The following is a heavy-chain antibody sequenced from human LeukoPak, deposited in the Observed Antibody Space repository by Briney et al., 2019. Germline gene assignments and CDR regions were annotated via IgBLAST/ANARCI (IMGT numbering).Heavy chain of an antibody. CDR3: ARATHWGLGF. CDR1: GFNYRSYW. D-gene: IGHD7-27*01. V-gene: IGHV3-7*01. J-gene: IGHJ4*02. CDR2: INQGGSEI. Sequence: PGGSLRLSCAASGFNYRSYWMNWVRQAPGKGLEWVANINQGGSEIYYVDSVKGRFTISRDNAKNSLYLEMNSLRVEDTAVYYCARATHWGLGFWGQGTRVTVSS.